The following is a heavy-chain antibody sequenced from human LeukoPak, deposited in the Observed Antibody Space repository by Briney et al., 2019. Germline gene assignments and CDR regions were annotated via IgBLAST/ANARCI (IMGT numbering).Heavy chain of an antibody. CDR1: GYSFTSYW. D-gene: IGHD3-22*01. V-gene: IGHV5-51*01. CDR2: IFRGDSDT. CDR3: ARRADSSRIDP. Sequence: GESLKISCKGSGYSFTSYWIGWVRQMPGKSLEWMGIIFRGDSDTRYSPSSQGRVTTSAEKSTSTAYLQWSSLKASDTAMYYCARRADSSRIDPWGQGTLVTVSS. J-gene: IGHJ5*02.